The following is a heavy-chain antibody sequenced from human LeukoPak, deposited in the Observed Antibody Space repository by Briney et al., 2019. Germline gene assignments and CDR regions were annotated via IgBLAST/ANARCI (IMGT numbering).Heavy chain of an antibody. CDR2: ISGSGGGT. CDR1: GFTFSSYA. CDR3: GGSEGLMVYTI. Sequence: GGSLRLSCAASGFTFSSYAMSWVRQAPGKGLQWVSAISGSGGGTYYADSVKGRFTISRDNSKNTLYLQMNSLRAEDTAVYYCGGSEGLMVYTIWGQGTMVTVSS. J-gene: IGHJ3*02. D-gene: IGHD2-8*01. V-gene: IGHV3-23*01.